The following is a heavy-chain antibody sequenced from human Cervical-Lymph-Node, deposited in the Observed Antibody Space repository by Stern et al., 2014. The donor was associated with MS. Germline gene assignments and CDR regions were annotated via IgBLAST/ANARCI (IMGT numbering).Heavy chain of an antibody. J-gene: IGHJ4*02. D-gene: IGHD1-1*01. Sequence: EVQLLESGGGLIQPGGSLRLSCAASGFTFSNYAMSWVRQAPGKGLEWVSTISAGGSIYYTDSVKGRFTISRDNSMNTLYLQMHGLGAEDTAVYYCTKHQAGERKPSDYWGQGTLVTVSS. CDR1: GFTFSNYA. V-gene: IGHV3-23*01. CDR3: TKHQAGERKPSDY. CDR2: ISAGGSI.